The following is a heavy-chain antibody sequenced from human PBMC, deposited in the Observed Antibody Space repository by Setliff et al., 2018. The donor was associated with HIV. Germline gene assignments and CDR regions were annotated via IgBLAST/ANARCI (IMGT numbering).Heavy chain of an antibody. CDR3: ARCLKDIVVVPYAGGGMDV. J-gene: IGHJ6*03. D-gene: IGHD2-2*01. V-gene: IGHV1-18*01. CDR2: ISAYNGNT. Sequence: GASVKVSCKASGYTFTNYGITWVRQAPGQGLEWMGWISAYNGNTNYSQNLQGRVTMTTDTSTSTAYMELRSLRSDDTAVYYCARCLKDIVVVPYAGGGMDVWGKGTMVTVSS. CDR1: GYTFTNYG.